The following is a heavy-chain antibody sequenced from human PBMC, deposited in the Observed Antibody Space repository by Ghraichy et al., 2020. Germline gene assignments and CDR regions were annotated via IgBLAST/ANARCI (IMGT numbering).Heavy chain of an antibody. J-gene: IGHJ3*02. V-gene: IGHV3-66*01. CDR3: ARGGDAYAFDI. CDR1: GFTVSSNY. Sequence: GGSLRLSCAASGFTVSSNYMSWVRQAPGKGLEWVSVIYSGGSTYYADSVKGRFTISRDNSKNTLYLQMNSMRAEDTAVYYCARGGDAYAFDIWGQGTMVTVSS. CDR2: IYSGGST.